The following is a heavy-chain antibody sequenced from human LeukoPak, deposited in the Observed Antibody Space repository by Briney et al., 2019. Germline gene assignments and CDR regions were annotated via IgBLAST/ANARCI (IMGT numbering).Heavy chain of an antibody. CDR2: IKQDGSDK. CDR3: ARVLSGAPDGFDI. V-gene: IGHV3-7*01. J-gene: IGHJ3*02. Sequence: GGSLRLSCAASGFIFSSYWMSGVRQAPGKGLEWVANIKQDGSDKFYVDSVKGRFTISRDNAKNSLYLQMNSLRAEDTAVYYCARVLSGAPDGFDIWGQGTTVTVSS. CDR1: GFIFSSYW.